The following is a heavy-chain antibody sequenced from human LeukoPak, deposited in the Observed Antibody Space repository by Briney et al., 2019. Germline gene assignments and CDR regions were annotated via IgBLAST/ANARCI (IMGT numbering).Heavy chain of an antibody. CDR3: AKEIDTLGTNAFGI. D-gene: IGHD2-15*01. J-gene: IGHJ3*02. V-gene: IGHV3-43*02. Sequence: PGGSLRLSCAASGFTFDDYAMHWVRQAPGKGLEWVSLISGDGGSTYYADSVGGRFTISRDNSKNSLYLQMDSLRTEDTAFYYCAKEIDTLGTNAFGIWGQGTMVTVSS. CDR2: ISGDGGST. CDR1: GFTFDDYA.